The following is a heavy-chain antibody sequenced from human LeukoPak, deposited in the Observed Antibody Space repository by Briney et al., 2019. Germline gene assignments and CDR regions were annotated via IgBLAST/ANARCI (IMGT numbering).Heavy chain of an antibody. Sequence: PGGSLRLSCAASGFSFSDYGIHWVRQAPGKGLEWVSVIYSGGSTYYADSVKGRFTISRDNSKNTLYLQMNSLRAEDTAVYYCTKPDGSGLIRICGRGTMVTVSS. CDR3: TKPDGSGLIRI. D-gene: IGHD3-22*01. CDR2: IYSGGST. CDR1: GFSFSDYG. V-gene: IGHV3-NL1*01. J-gene: IGHJ3*02.